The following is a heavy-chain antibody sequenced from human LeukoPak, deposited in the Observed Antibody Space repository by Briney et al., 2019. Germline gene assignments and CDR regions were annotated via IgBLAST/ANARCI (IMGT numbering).Heavy chain of an antibody. Sequence: SETLSLTCTVSGGSISSYYWSWIRQPPGKGLEWIGYIYYSGSTNYNPSLKSRVTISVDTSKNQFSPKLSSVTAADTAVYYCARVRYCSSTSCYPIDYWGQGTLVTVSS. CDR2: IYYSGST. J-gene: IGHJ4*02. CDR1: GGSISSYY. D-gene: IGHD2-2*01. V-gene: IGHV4-59*01. CDR3: ARVRYCSSTSCYPIDY.